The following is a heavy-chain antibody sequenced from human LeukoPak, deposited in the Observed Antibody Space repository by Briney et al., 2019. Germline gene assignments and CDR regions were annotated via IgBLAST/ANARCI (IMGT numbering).Heavy chain of an antibody. V-gene: IGHV1-69*13. CDR2: IIPIFGTA. D-gene: IGHD2-8*01. J-gene: IGHJ4*02. CDR1: GGTFSSYA. CDR3: AREVRGYCTNGVCYLGIDY. Sequence: SVRVSCKASGGTFSSYAISWVRQAPGQGLEWMGGIIPIFGTANYAQKFQGRVTITADESTSTAYMELSSLRSEDTAVYYCAREVRGYCTNGVCYLGIDYWGQGTLVTVSS.